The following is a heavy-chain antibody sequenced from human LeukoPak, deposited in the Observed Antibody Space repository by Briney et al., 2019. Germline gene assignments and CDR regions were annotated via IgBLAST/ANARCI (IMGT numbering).Heavy chain of an antibody. Sequence: GGSLRLSCAASGFTLSDYYMSWVRQAPGKGLEWVANIKQDGSEKYYVDSVKGRFTISRDNAKNSLYLQMNSLRAEDTAVYYCARERRGGYYWDWGQGTLVTVSS. D-gene: IGHD3-22*01. CDR1: GFTLSDYY. J-gene: IGHJ4*02. CDR2: IKQDGSEK. CDR3: ARERRGGYYWD. V-gene: IGHV3-7*01.